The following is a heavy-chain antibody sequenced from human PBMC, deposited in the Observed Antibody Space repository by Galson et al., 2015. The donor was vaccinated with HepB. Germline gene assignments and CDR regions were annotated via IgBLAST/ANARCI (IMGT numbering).Heavy chain of an antibody. J-gene: IGHJ3*02. V-gene: IGHV2-5*02. Sequence: PALVKPTQTLTLTCTFSGFSLSTSGVGVGWIRQPPGKALEWLALIYWDDDKRYSPSLKSRLTITKDTSKNQVVLTMTNMDPVDTATYYCAHRRDCSSTSCYRAFDIWGQGTMVTVSS. CDR3: AHRRDCSSTSCYRAFDI. CDR2: IYWDDDK. D-gene: IGHD2-2*01. CDR1: GFSLSTSGVG.